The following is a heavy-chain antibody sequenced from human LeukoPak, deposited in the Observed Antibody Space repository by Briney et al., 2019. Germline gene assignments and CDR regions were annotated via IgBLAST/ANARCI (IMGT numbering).Heavy chain of an antibody. Sequence: SVKVSCKAFGGSFSSEAVSWVRQAPGQGLEWMGGIIPIFGTANYAQKFQGRVTITTDESTTTAYMEVSSLRSEDTAVYYCGRKAGDCGGGSCYSIDYWGQGTLVTVSS. CDR1: GGSFSSEA. J-gene: IGHJ4*02. V-gene: IGHV1-69*05. CDR2: IIPIFGTA. CDR3: GRKAGDCGGGSCYSIDY. D-gene: IGHD2-15*01.